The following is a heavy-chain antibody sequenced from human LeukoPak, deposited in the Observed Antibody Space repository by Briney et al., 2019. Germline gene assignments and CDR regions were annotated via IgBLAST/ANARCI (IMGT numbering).Heavy chain of an antibody. Sequence: SETLSLTCTVSGGSISSSSSAYHWGWIRQTPGKGLEWIGNIYYSGSTYLNPSLKSRVTLSVGTSKNQFSLQLSSVAAADTAVYYCARGRSGYDETFDYWGQGTLVTVSS. J-gene: IGHJ4*02. CDR1: GGSISSSSSAYH. CDR2: IYYSGST. V-gene: IGHV4-39*07. D-gene: IGHD5-12*01. CDR3: ARGRSGYDETFDY.